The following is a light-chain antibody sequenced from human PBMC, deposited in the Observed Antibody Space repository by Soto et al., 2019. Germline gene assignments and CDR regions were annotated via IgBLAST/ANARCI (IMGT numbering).Light chain of an antibody. V-gene: IGKV4-1*01. CDR3: QQYYTTPPT. CDR1: QSILYSSNNKNY. CDR2: WAS. J-gene: IGKJ1*01. Sequence: DIVMTQSPDSLAVSLGEGATINCKSSQSILYSSNNKNYLAWYQQRPGQPPKLLIYWASTRESGVPGRFSGSGSGTDFTLTISGLQAEDVAVYYCQQYYTTPPTFGQGTKVKIK.